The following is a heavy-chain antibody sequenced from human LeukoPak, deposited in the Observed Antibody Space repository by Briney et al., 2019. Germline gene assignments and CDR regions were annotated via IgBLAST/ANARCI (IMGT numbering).Heavy chain of an antibody. CDR1: GDSISGFY. V-gene: IGHV4-59*12. CDR2: THYSGTT. J-gene: IGHJ4*02. Sequence: SETLSLTCSVSGDSISGFYWKWIRQSPEKGLEWIAVTHYSGTTNYNPSLKSRVTISIDTSRQQFFLKLSSVTAADTAVYYCVLAPNSNWLDFWGQGTRVTVSS. CDR3: VLAPNSNWLDF. D-gene: IGHD1-1*01.